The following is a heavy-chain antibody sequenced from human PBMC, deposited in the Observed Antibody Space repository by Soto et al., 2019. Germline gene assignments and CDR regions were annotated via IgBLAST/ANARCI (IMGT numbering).Heavy chain of an antibody. CDR3: AKDYAALEYYFDY. D-gene: IGHD3-16*01. Sequence: GGSLRLSCAASGFTFSSYGMHWVRQAPGKGLEWVAVISYDGSNKYYADSVKGRFTISRDNSKNTLYLQMNSLRAEDTAVYYCAKDYAALEYYFDYWGQGTLVTVAS. CDR1: GFTFSSYG. J-gene: IGHJ4*02. V-gene: IGHV3-30*18. CDR2: ISYDGSNK.